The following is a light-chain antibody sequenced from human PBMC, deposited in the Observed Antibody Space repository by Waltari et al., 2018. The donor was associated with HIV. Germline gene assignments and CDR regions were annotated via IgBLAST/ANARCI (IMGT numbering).Light chain of an antibody. Sequence: SFELAQDPAVSVALGQTVRITCQGDNLRNPYAAWYQQKQGRAPVLVIYGNNNRATGIPDRFSASRSGNTASLTITGAQAEDEADYYCDSRDSTGNHAIFGGGTKVTVL. CDR2: GNN. CDR1: NLRNPY. V-gene: IGLV3-19*01. CDR3: DSRDSTGNHAI. J-gene: IGLJ2*01.